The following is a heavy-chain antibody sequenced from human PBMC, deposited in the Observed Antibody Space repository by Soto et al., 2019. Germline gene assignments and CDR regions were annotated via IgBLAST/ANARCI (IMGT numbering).Heavy chain of an antibody. CDR2: IYYSGST. CDR1: GGSISSSSYY. J-gene: IGHJ4*02. V-gene: IGHV4-39*01. CDR3: ARHVPEYGSGSHHFDY. Sequence: QLQLQESGPGLVKPSETLSLTCTVSGGSISSSSYYWGWIRQPPGTGLEWIGRIYYSGSTYYNPSLKSRVTISVATSKSQFCLRPSSVTAADTAVYYCARHVPEYGSGSHHFDYWGQGTLVTVSS. D-gene: IGHD3-10*01.